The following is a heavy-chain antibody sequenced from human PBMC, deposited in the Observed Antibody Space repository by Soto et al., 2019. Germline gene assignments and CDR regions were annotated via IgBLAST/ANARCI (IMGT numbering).Heavy chain of an antibody. V-gene: IGHV3-74*01. CDR3: ARDLNWGQVDY. Sequence: EVQLVESGGGLVQPGGSLRLSCAASGFTFNNYCMHWVRQAPGEGLVWVSRLNGDGTTTNYADSVKGRFTISRDNAKNILYLQMNSLRAEDTAVYYCARDLNWGQVDYWGQGTLVTVSS. CDR1: GFTFNNYC. J-gene: IGHJ4*02. D-gene: IGHD3-16*01. CDR2: LNGDGTTT.